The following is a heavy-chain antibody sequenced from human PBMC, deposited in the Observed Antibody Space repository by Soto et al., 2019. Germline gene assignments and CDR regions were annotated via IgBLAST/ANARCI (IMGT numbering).Heavy chain of an antibody. CDR1: GFTFSSYA. V-gene: IGHV3-30-3*01. J-gene: IGHJ6*02. D-gene: IGHD6-13*01. CDR2: ISYDGSNK. CDR3: ARDRGIAAAGTPFYYGMDV. Sequence: QVQLVESGGGVVQPGRSLRLSCAASGFTFSSYAMHWVRQAPGKGLEWVAVISYDGSNKYYADSVKGRFTISRDNSKNTLYLQMNSLRAEDTAVYYCARDRGIAAAGTPFYYGMDVWGQGNTVTVSS.